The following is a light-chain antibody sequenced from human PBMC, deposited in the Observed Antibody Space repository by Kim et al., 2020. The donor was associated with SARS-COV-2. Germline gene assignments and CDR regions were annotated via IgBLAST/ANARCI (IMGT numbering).Light chain of an antibody. J-gene: IGLJ2*01. Sequence: SELTQDPAVSVALGQTVRITCQGDSLRSYYATWYQQKPGQAPIVVIYGKNNRPSGIPDRFSGSSSGNTASLTITGTQAGDEADSYCNSRDSNDNVVFGG. CDR3: NSRDSNDNVV. CDR1: SLRSYY. CDR2: GKN. V-gene: IGLV3-19*01.